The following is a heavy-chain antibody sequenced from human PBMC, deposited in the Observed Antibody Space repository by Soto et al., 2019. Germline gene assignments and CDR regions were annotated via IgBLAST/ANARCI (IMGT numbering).Heavy chain of an antibody. J-gene: IGHJ5*02. CDR3: ARGATIFGVVAYNWFDP. Sequence: QVQLVQSGAEVKKPGSSVKVSCKAPGGTFSSYAISWVRQAAGQGLEWMGGIIPIFGTANYAQKFQGRVTITADESTSTAYMELSSLRSKDTAVYYCARGATIFGVVAYNWFDPWGQGTLVTVSS. CDR2: IIPIFGTA. V-gene: IGHV1-69*12. D-gene: IGHD3-3*01. CDR1: GGTFSSYA.